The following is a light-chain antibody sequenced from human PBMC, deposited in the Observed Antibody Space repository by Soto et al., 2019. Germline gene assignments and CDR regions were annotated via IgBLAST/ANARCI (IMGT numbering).Light chain of an antibody. V-gene: IGKV3-11*01. J-gene: IGKJ3*01. Sequence: GERATLSCRASQSVSSYLAWYQQKPGQAPSLLIYDASTRATGIPARFSGSGSGTDFTLTISSLEPGDFAVYYCQQRSNWPPFTFGPGTKVDIK. CDR3: QQRSNWPPFT. CDR2: DAS. CDR1: QSVSSY.